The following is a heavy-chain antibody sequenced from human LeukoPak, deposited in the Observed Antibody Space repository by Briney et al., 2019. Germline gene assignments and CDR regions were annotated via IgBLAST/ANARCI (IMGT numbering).Heavy chain of an antibody. CDR2: FNPNSGGT. CDR3: ARDFLPNDAFDI. Sequence: ASVKVSCKASGYTFTGYYMHWVRQAPGQGLEWMGWFNPNSGGTKYSQKFQGRVTMTWDTSVHTVYMELRRLRSDDTAVYYCARDFLPNDAFDIWGQGTMVTVSS. J-gene: IGHJ3*02. V-gene: IGHV1-2*02. CDR1: GYTFTGYY.